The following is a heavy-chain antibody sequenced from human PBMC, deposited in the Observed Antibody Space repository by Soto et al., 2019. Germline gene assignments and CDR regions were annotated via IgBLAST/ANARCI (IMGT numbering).Heavy chain of an antibody. V-gene: IGHV3-33*01. J-gene: IGHJ6*02. CDR3: AILGLYGSGSRFPDDYYYGMDV. CDR2: IWYDGSNK. CDR1: GFTFSSYG. Sequence: GESLKISCAASGFTFSSYGMHWVRQAPGKGLEWVAVIWYDGSNKYYADSVKGRFTISRDNSKNTLYLQMNSLRAEDTAVYYCAILGLYGSGSRFPDDYYYGMDVWGQGTTVTVSS. D-gene: IGHD3-10*01.